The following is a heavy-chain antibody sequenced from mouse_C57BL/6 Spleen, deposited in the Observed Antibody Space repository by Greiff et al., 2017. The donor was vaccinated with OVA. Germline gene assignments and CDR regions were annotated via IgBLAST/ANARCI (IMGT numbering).Heavy chain of an antibody. CDR3: ARYDYDIGYAMDY. CDR1: GYTFTSYW. CDR2: IYPGSGST. D-gene: IGHD2-4*01. J-gene: IGHJ4*01. V-gene: IGHV1-55*01. Sequence: QVQLQQPGAELVKPGASVKMSCKASGYTFTSYWITWVKQRPGQGLEWIGDIYPGSGSTNYNEKFKSKATLTVDTSSSTAYMQLSSLTSEDSAVYYCARYDYDIGYAMDYWGKGTSVTVSS.